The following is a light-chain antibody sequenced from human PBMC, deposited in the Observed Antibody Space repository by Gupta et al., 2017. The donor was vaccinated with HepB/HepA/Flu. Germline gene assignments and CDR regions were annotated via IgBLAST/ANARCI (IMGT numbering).Light chain of an antibody. Sequence: DFQLTQSPSFLSASVGDRVTITCRAGQGIASYLAWYQQKPGKAPKLLIYAASTLQSGVPSRFSGSGSGTEFTLTISSLQPEDFATYYCQQLNSYLGTFGQGTKLEIK. CDR2: AAS. V-gene: IGKV1-9*01. J-gene: IGKJ2*01. CDR1: QGIASY. CDR3: QQLNSYLGT.